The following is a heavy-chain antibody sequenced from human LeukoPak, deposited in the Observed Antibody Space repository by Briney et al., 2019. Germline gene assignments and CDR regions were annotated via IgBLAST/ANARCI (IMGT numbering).Heavy chain of an antibody. CDR1: GFTFSTYA. V-gene: IGHV3-23*01. CDR2: ISGSGGST. J-gene: IGHJ4*02. CDR3: AKAWCRSSTCYEFDY. D-gene: IGHD2-2*01. Sequence: GGSLRLSCAASGFTFSTYAMSWVRQASGKGLEWVSGISGSGGSTHYADSVKGRFTISRDNSKNTLYLQMNSLRAEDTAVYYCAKAWCRSSTCYEFDYWGQGTLVTVSS.